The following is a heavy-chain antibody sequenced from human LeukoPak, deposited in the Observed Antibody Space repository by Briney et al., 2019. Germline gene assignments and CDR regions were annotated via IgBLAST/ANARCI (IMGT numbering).Heavy chain of an antibody. Sequence: SQTLSLTCTVSSGSISSGSYYWTWIRQPAGKGLEWNGHLYTGGTNSYSPSLQSRVTIPADTSKHQCTLRLTAVTAADTAVYYFARAGGSVGWYGTIDSWGQGNLVTLST. J-gene: IGHJ4*02. CDR2: LYTGGTN. D-gene: IGHD6-19*01. CDR1: SGSISSGSYY. V-gene: IGHV4-61*09. CDR3: ARAGGSVGWYGTIDS.